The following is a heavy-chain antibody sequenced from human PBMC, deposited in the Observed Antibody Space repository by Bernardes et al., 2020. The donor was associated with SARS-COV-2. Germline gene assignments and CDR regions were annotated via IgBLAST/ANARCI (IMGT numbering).Heavy chain of an antibody. D-gene: IGHD2-2*01. Sequence: ASVKVSCKVSGYTLTELSMHWVRQAPGKGLEWMGGFDPEDGETIYAQKFQGRVTMTEDTSTDTAYMELSSLRSEDTAVYYCATAVVPAASLALNWFDPWGQGTLVTVSS. V-gene: IGHV1-24*01. CDR1: GYTLTELS. CDR3: ATAVVPAASLALNWFDP. J-gene: IGHJ5*02. CDR2: FDPEDGET.